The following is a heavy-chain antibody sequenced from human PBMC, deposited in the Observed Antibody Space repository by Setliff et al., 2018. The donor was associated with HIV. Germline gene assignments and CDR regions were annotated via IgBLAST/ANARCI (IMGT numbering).Heavy chain of an antibody. D-gene: IGHD2-2*01. Sequence: PSETLSLTCTVSGGSIRRHYWSWIREPPGKGLEWIGYIYYSGRTNYNPSLKSRVPISVDTSKNQFSLKLSSVTAADTAGYYCARPQYPGYYFDYWGQGTLVTVSS. J-gene: IGHJ4*02. CDR3: ARPQYPGYYFDY. CDR1: GGSIRRHY. CDR2: IYYSGRT. V-gene: IGHV4-59*08.